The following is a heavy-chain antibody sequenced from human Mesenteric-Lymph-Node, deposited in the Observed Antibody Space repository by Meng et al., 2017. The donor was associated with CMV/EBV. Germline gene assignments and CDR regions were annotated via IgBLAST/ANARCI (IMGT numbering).Heavy chain of an antibody. CDR2: IYYSGST. V-gene: IGHV4-39*07. D-gene: IGHD6-13*01. CDR1: GGSISSSSYY. CDR3: ARDPARSYNWFDP. Sequence: SETLSFTCTVSGGSISSSSYYWGWIRQPPGKGLEWIGSIYYSGSTYYNPSLRSRVTISVDTSKNQFSLKLSSVTAADTAVYYCARDPARSYNWFDPWGQGTLVTVSS. J-gene: IGHJ5*02.